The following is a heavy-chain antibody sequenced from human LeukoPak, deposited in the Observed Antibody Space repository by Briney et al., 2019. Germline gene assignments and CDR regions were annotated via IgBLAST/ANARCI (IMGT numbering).Heavy chain of an antibody. CDR1: GDSITTTTYF. J-gene: IGHJ5*02. Sequence: SETLSLTCTVSGDSITTTTYFLGWIRQPPGKGLEWIGSIYYSGSTYSSPSLKSRVTISVDTSKNQFSLKLNSVTAADTAVYYCARGSRYCSGGSCYPGVNWFDPWGQGTLVTVSS. CDR2: IYYSGST. D-gene: IGHD2-15*01. V-gene: IGHV4-39*01. CDR3: ARGSRYCSGGSCYPGVNWFDP.